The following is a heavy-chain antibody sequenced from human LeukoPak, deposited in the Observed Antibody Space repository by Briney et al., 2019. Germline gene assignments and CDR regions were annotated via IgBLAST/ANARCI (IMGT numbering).Heavy chain of an antibody. V-gene: IGHV3-21*01. J-gene: IGHJ4*02. CDR1: GFTFNTFN. D-gene: IGHD3-9*01. CDR2: ITSGGDYI. CDR3: ARGHYDVLAASYKWTPDY. Sequence: GSLRLSCAASGFTFNTFNMDWVRQAPGKGLEWVSSITSGGDYIYYADSVKGRFTTSRDNAKNSLSLQLNSLRVEDTAVYYCARGHYDVLAASYKWTPDYWGQGTLVTVSS.